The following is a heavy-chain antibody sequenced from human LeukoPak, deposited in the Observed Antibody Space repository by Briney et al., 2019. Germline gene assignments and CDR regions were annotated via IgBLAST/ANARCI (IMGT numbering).Heavy chain of an antibody. CDR1: GGSFSGYY. CDR3: ARRRLFCSGGSCYRAFDY. V-gene: IGHV4-34*01. D-gene: IGHD2-15*01. Sequence: SETLSLTCAVYGGSFSGYYWSWIRQPPGKGLEWIGDINHSGSTNYNPSLKSRVTISVDTSKNQFSLKVSSVTVADTAVYYCARRRLFCSGGSCYRAFDYWGQGTLVTVSS. J-gene: IGHJ4*02. CDR2: INHSGST.